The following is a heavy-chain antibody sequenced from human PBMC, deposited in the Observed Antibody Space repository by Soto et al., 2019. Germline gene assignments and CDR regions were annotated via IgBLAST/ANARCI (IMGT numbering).Heavy chain of an antibody. D-gene: IGHD6-19*01. CDR3: AKDRYSSGWDAFDI. CDR2: ISWNSGSI. Sequence: PGGSLRLSCAASGFTFDDYAMHWVRQAPGKGLEWVSGISWNSGSIGYADSVKGRFTISRDNAKNSLYLQMNSLRAEDTALYYCAKDRYSSGWDAFDIWGQGTMVTVSS. CDR1: GFTFDDYA. V-gene: IGHV3-9*01. J-gene: IGHJ3*02.